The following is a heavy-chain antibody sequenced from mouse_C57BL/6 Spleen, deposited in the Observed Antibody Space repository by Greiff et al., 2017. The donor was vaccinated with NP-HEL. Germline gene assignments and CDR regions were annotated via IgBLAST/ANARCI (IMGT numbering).Heavy chain of an antibody. J-gene: IGHJ4*01. CDR1: GYAFSSSW. V-gene: IGHV1-82*01. CDR3: AREKPMDY. Sequence: VQLQQSGPELVKPGASVKISCKASGYAFSSSWMNWVKQRPGKGLEWIGRIYPGDGDTNYNGKFKGKATLTADKSSSTAYMQLSSLTSEDSAVYFGAREKPMDYWGQGTSVTVSS. CDR2: IYPGDGDT.